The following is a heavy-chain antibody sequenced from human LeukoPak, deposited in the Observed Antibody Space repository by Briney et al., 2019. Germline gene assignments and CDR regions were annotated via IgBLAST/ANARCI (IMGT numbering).Heavy chain of an antibody. V-gene: IGHV3-30*18. CDR3: AKASRPLVVVTIYYFDY. CDR2: ISYDGSNK. J-gene: IGHJ4*02. D-gene: IGHD2-21*02. CDR1: GFTFSSYG. Sequence: GGSLRLSCAVSGFTFSSYGMHWVRQAPGKGLEWVAVISYDGSNKYYADSVKGRFTISRDNSKNTLYLQMNSLRAEDTAVYYCAKASRPLVVVTIYYFDYWGQGTLVTVSS.